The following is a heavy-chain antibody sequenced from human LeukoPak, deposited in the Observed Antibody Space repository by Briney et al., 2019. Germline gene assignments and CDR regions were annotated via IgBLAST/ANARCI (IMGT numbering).Heavy chain of an antibody. D-gene: IGHD2-2*02. CDR1: GYSFTSYW. J-gene: IGHJ5*02. V-gene: IGHV5-51*01. CDR3: ARQVSGYCSSTSCYKYIDP. Sequence: GESLKISCKGSGYSFTSYWIGWVRQMPGKGLEWMGIIYPGDSDTRYSPSFQGQVTISADKSISTAYLQWSSLKASDTAMYYCARQVSGYCSSTSCYKYIDPWGQGTLVTVS. CDR2: IYPGDSDT.